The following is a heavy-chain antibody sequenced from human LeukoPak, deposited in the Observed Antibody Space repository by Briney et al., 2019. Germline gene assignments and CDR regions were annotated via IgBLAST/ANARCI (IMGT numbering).Heavy chain of an antibody. J-gene: IGHJ4*02. Sequence: SQTLSLTCAISGDXVSSNSVAWNWIRQSPSKGLEWLGRTYYRSKWYNDYAVSVKSRITINPDTSKNQFSLQLNSVTPEDTAVYYCLRERSWFDCWGQGTLVTVSS. CDR2: TYYRSKWYN. V-gene: IGHV6-1*01. CDR3: LRERSWFDC. CDR1: GDXVSSNSVA. D-gene: IGHD1-26*01.